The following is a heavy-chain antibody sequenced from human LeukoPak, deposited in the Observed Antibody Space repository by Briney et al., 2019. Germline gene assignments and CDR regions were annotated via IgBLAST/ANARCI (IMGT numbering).Heavy chain of an antibody. V-gene: IGHV3-7*03. J-gene: IGHJ4*02. CDR1: GFSFSSFW. CDR2: INQDASEK. Sequence: GGSLRLSCEASGFSFSSFWMAWVRQSPGKGLEWVANINQDASEKYYLDSVKGRFTISRDNAKNSLYLQMNSLRVEDTAVYYCARVSSRWVFQTGLSYFFDYWGQGTLVTVSS. CDR3: ARVSSRWVFQTGLSYFFDY. D-gene: IGHD3-16*02.